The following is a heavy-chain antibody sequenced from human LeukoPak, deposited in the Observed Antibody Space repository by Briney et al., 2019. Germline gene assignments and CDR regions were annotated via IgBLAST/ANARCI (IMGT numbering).Heavy chain of an antibody. J-gene: IGHJ6*03. CDR1: GFTVSSSY. V-gene: IGHV3-66*02. CDR2: IYSGGST. Sequence: PGGSLRLSCAASGFTVSSSYMSWVRQAPGKGLEWVSVIYSGGSTYYADSVKGRFTISRDNSKNTLYLQMNSLRAEDTAVYYCATGDSSGYLSYYYYMDVWGKGTTVTVSS. D-gene: IGHD3-22*01. CDR3: ATGDSSGYLSYYYYMDV.